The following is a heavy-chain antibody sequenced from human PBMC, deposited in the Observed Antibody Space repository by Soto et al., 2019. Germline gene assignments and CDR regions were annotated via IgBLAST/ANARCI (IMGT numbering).Heavy chain of an antibody. Sequence: EVQLVESGGGLVQPGGSLRLSCAASGFTFSSYSMNWVRQAPGKGLEWVSYISSSSSTIYYADSVKGRFTISRDNAKNSLYLQMNSLRAEDTAVYYCARDRPEYFDYWGQGTLVTVSS. CDR2: ISSSSSTI. V-gene: IGHV3-48*01. CDR1: GFTFSSYS. J-gene: IGHJ4*02. CDR3: ARDRPEYFDY.